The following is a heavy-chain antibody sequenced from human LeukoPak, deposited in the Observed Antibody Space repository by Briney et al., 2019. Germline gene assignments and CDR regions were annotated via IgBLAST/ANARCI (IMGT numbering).Heavy chain of an antibody. CDR1: GFTVSDTH. J-gene: IGHJ5*01. CDR2: MYTGGTT. D-gene: IGHD3-16*01. V-gene: IGHV3-53*01. CDR3: AKDEATSGGGLAS. Sequence: GGSLRLSCAVSGFTVSDTHMSWVRQAPGEGLEWVLAMYTGGTTYYADSVTGRFTVSRDTSRNTLFLHMNSLRAEDTAVYYCAKDEATSGGGLASWGQGTLVIVSS.